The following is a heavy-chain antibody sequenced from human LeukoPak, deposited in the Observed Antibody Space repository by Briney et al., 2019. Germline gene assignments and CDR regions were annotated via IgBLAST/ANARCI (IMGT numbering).Heavy chain of an antibody. J-gene: IGHJ4*02. CDR2: IWADGSDK. CDR1: GFSFSDHA. D-gene: IGHD1-26*01. V-gene: IGHV3-33*02. Sequence: GGSLRLSCAASGFSFSDHAMHWVRQAPGKGLEWVAAIWADGSDKYYVDSVKGRFTVSRDNPTSTLILRLDRLRVDDTAIYYCARHGIGRDYFDPLDNWGQGTLVTVSS. CDR3: ARHGIGRDYFDPLDN.